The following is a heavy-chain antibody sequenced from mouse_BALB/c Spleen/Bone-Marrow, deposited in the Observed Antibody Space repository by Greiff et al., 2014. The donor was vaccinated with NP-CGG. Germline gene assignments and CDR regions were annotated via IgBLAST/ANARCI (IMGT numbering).Heavy chain of an antibody. CDR1: GFDFSGFW. J-gene: IGHJ3*01. D-gene: IGHD2-3*01. CDR3: ARLGYYGGFAY. Sequence: DVKLVESGGGLVQPGRSLKISCAASGFDFSGFWMGWVRLAPGKGLEWIGGINPDSRTINYSPFLKDRFIISRDNAKNTLYLYMSKVRSEDTALYYCARLGYYGGFAYWGQGTLVTVSA. V-gene: IGHV4-1*02. CDR2: INPDSRTI.